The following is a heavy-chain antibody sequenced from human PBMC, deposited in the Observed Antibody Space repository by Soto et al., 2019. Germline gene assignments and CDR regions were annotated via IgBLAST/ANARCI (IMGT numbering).Heavy chain of an antibody. CDR2: ISAYNGNT. CDR1: GYTFTSYG. J-gene: IGHJ4*02. CDR3: ARNSRYYYGSGSSFPDY. D-gene: IGHD3-10*01. V-gene: IGHV1-18*01. Sequence: ASVKVSCKASGYTFTSYGISWVRQAPGQGLEWMGWISAYNGNTNYAQKLQGRVTMTTDTSTSTAYMELRSLRSDDTAVYYCARNSRYYYGSGSSFPDYWGQGTLDTVSS.